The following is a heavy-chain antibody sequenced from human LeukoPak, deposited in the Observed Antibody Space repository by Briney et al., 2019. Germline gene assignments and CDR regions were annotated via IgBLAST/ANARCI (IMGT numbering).Heavy chain of an antibody. Sequence: SETLSLTCTVSGGSISSYYWSWIRQPPGKGLEWIGYIYHSGSTYYNPSLKSRVTISVDRSKNQFSLKLSSVTAADTAVYYCARYTRFLEWLLDAFDIWGQGTMVTVSS. CDR2: IYHSGST. V-gene: IGHV4-59*12. J-gene: IGHJ3*02. D-gene: IGHD3-3*01. CDR1: GGSISSYY. CDR3: ARYTRFLEWLLDAFDI.